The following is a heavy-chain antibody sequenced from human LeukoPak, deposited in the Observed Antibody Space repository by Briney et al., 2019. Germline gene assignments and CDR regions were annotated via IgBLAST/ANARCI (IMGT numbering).Heavy chain of an antibody. J-gene: IGHJ6*02. V-gene: IGHV1-8*01. CDR2: MNPNSGNT. CDR3: ARDYGTGTHVRMDV. D-gene: IGHD1-7*01. Sequence: GASVKVSCKASGYTFTSYDINWVRQATGQGLEWMGWMNPNSGNTGYAQKFQGRVTMTRNTSISTAYMELRSLRSDDTAVYYCARDYGTGTHVRMDVWGQGTTVTVSS. CDR1: GYTFTSYD.